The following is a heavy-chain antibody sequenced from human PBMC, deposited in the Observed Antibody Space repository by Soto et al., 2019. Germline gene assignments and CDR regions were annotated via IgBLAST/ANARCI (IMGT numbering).Heavy chain of an antibody. Sequence: GGSLRLSCAASGFTFSSYAMSWVRQAPGKGLEWVSAISVSGGSTYYADSVKGPFTISRDNSKNTLYLQMNSLRAEDTAVYYCSKGDDFWSGYYDYWGQGTLVTVSS. CDR2: ISVSGGST. J-gene: IGHJ4*02. D-gene: IGHD3-3*01. V-gene: IGHV3-23*01. CDR1: GFTFSSYA. CDR3: SKGDDFWSGYYDY.